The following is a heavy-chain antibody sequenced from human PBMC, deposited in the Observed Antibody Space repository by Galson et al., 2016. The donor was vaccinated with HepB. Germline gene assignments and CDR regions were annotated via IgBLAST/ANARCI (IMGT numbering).Heavy chain of an antibody. D-gene: IGHD3-3*01. V-gene: IGHV3-21*01. CDR2: ISSTSTYI. CDR3: ARDRSRVSSGYYTGAWDGFAI. Sequence: SLRLSCAASGFTFSTYTMNWVRQAPGRGLEWVSYISSTSTYIDYADSVKGRFTISRENAKNSLYLQMNSLRAEDTAVYYCARDRSRVSSGYYTGAWDGFAIWGQGTGVTVSS. J-gene: IGHJ3*02. CDR1: GFTFSTYT.